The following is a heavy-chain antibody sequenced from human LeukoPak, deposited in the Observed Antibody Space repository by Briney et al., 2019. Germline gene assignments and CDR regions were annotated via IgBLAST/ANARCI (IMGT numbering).Heavy chain of an antibody. Sequence: SGGSLRLSCAASGNYWMHWVRQAPGKGLVWVSHINSDGSWTSYADSVKGRFTIPKDNAKNTVYLQMNSLRAEDTAVYYCARDSSGWYYALYYFDYWGQGTLVTVSS. CDR3: ARDSSGWYYALYYFDY. CDR2: INSDGSWT. CDR1: GNYW. D-gene: IGHD6-19*01. J-gene: IGHJ4*02. V-gene: IGHV3-74*01.